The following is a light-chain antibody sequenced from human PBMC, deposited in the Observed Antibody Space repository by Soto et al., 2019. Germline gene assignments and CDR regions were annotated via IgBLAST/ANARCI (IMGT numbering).Light chain of an antibody. J-gene: IGKJ1*01. CDR2: GAS. V-gene: IGKV3-15*01. Sequence: GMRQPPATLSASPGERSTLCCKASQSVSSNLAWYQQKPGQXHRXXIYGASTRATGIPARFSGSGSGTELTITISSLQSEDFEVDYCLQYKNWPRTFGQGTKVDNK. CDR1: QSVSSN. CDR3: LQYKNWPRT.